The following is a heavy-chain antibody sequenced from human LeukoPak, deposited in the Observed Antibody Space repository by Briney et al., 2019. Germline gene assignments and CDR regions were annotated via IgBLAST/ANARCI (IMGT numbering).Heavy chain of an antibody. CDR1: GFTFNTYE. D-gene: IGHD4-11*01. V-gene: IGHV3-48*03. Sequence: PGGSLRLSCAASGFTFNTYELNWVRQAPGKGLEWLAHISNSGDTMHYATSVEDRFTISRDNAKNSVYLQMNSLRVEDTALYYCARDATTTVGWVYMDVWGKGTAVTIS. J-gene: IGHJ6*03. CDR3: ARDATTTVGWVYMDV. CDR2: ISNSGDTM.